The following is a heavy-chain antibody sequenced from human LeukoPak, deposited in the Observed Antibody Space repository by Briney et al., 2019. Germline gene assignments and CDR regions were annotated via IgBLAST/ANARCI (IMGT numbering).Heavy chain of an antibody. Sequence: ASVKVSCKVSGYTLTELSMHWVRQAPGKGLEWMGGFDPEDGETIYAQKFQGRATMTEDTSTDTAYMELSSLRSEDTAVYYCATAHPKTTVTTAFDIWGQGTMVTVSS. V-gene: IGHV1-24*01. CDR2: FDPEDGET. J-gene: IGHJ3*02. D-gene: IGHD4-17*01. CDR3: ATAHPKTTVTTAFDI. CDR1: GYTLTELS.